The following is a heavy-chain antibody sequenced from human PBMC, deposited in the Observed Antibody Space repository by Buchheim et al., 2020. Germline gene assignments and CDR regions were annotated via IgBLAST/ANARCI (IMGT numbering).Heavy chain of an antibody. J-gene: IGHJ3*02. CDR3: ARDSSDIVVVPAANPQTAFDI. V-gene: IGHV3-48*01. CDR2: ISSSSSTI. D-gene: IGHD2-2*01. Sequence: EVQLVESGGGLVQPGGSLRLSCAASGFTFSSYSMNWVRQAPGKGLEWVSYISSSSSTIYYADSVKGRFTISRDNAKNSLYLQMNSLRAEDTAVYYCARDSSDIVVVPAANPQTAFDIWGQGT. CDR1: GFTFSSYS.